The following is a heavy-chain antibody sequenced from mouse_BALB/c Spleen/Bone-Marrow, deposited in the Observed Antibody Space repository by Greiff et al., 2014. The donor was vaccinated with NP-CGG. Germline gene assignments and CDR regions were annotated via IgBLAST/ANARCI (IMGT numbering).Heavy chain of an antibody. CDR3: ARAAYRYDVTWFAY. V-gene: IGHV2-9*02. Sequence: VKLMESGPGLVAPSQSLSITCTVSGFSLTSYGVHWVRQPPGKGLEWLGVIWAGGSTNYNSALMSRLSISKDNSKSQVFLKMNSRQTDDTAMYYCARAAYRYDVTWFAYWGQGTLVTVSA. J-gene: IGHJ3*01. D-gene: IGHD2-14*01. CDR1: GFSLTSYG. CDR2: IWAGGST.